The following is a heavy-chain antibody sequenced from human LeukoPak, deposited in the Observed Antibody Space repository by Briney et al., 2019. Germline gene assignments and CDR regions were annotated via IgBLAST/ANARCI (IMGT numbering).Heavy chain of an antibody. CDR1: GGTFSSYD. CDR3: AGARTDIVVVPATLRNYYFDC. J-gene: IGHJ4*02. D-gene: IGHD2-2*01. Sequence: ASVKVSCKASGGTFSSYDISWVRQAPGQGLEWMGGIMPMFGKTNYAQKFQGRVTTTADKATSTAYMELSSLRSEDTAVYYCAGARTDIVVVPATLRNYYFDCWGQGTLVTVSS. V-gene: IGHV1-69*06. CDR2: IMPMFGKT.